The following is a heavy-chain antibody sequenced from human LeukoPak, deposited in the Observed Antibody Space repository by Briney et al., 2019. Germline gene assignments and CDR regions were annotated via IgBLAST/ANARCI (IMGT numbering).Heavy chain of an antibody. CDR3: AKDQLDLPYYYYGMDV. V-gene: IGHV3-23*01. CDR2: ISGSGGST. CDR1: GFTFSSYA. D-gene: IGHD6-13*01. J-gene: IGHJ6*02. Sequence: PGGSLRLYCAASGFTFSSYAMSWVRQAPGKGLEWVSAISGSGGSTYYADSVKGRFTISRDNSKNALYLQMNSLRAEDTAVYYCAKDQLDLPYYYYGMDVWGQGTTVTVSS.